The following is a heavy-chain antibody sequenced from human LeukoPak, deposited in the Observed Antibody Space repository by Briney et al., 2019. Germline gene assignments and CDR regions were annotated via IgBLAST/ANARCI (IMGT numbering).Heavy chain of an antibody. D-gene: IGHD6-25*01. J-gene: IGHJ4*02. Sequence: GESLKISCKGSGYTFTTYWIGWVRQMPGKGLEWMGIIYPGDSDPRYSPSFQGQVTISADTSISTAYLQWSSLKASDSAMYYCVRHGLGSGCGFDYWGQGTLVTVSS. CDR2: IYPGDSDP. CDR1: GYTFTTYW. CDR3: VRHGLGSGCGFDY. V-gene: IGHV5-51*01.